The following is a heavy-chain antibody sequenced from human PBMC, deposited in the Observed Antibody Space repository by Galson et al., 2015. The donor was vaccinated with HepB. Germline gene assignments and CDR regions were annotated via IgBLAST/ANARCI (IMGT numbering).Heavy chain of an antibody. CDR3: ASDATYYYDSSGPRG. CDR1: GFTFSSYG. Sequence: LRLSCAASGFTFSSYGMHWVRQAPGKGLEWVAVISYDGSNKYYADSVKGRFTISRDNSKNTLYLQMNSLRAEDTAVYYCASDATYYYDSSGPRGWGQGTLVTVSS. D-gene: IGHD3-22*01. J-gene: IGHJ4*02. V-gene: IGHV3-30*03. CDR2: ISYDGSNK.